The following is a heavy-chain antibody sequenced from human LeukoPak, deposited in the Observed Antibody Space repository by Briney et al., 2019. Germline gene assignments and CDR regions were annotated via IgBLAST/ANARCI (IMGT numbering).Heavy chain of an antibody. CDR3: ARGPTTYYYDSSGYFDY. Sequence: SETLSLTCAVYGGSFSGYYWSWIRQPPGKGLEWIGEINHSGSTNYNPSLKSRVTISVDTSKNQFSLKLSSVTAADTAVYYCARGPTTYYYDSSGYFDYWGQGTLVTASS. CDR2: INHSGST. V-gene: IGHV4-34*01. J-gene: IGHJ4*02. D-gene: IGHD3-22*01. CDR1: GGSFSGYY.